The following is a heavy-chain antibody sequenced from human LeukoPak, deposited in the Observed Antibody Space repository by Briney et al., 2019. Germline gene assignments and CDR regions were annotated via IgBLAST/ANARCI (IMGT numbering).Heavy chain of an antibody. CDR1: GFTFGSYG. Sequence: PGGSLRLSCAASGFTFGSYGMHWVRQAPGKGLEWVAFIRYDGSNKYYADSVKGRFTISRDNSKNTLYLQMNSLRAEDTAVYYCAKVEEGVVLRYFDWLSALGYWGQGTLVTVSS. D-gene: IGHD3-9*01. CDR2: IRYDGSNK. J-gene: IGHJ4*02. V-gene: IGHV3-30*02. CDR3: AKVEEGVVLRYFDWLSALGY.